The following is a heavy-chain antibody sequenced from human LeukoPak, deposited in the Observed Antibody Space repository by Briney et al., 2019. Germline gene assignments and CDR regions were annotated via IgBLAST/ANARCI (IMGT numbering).Heavy chain of an antibody. CDR3: ARVQFNIVVVPAALLGAFDI. D-gene: IGHD2-2*02. Sequence: ASVKVSCKASGYTFTSYGISWVRQAPGQGLEWMGWISAYNGNTNYAQKLQGRVTMTTDTSTSTAYMELRSLRSDDTAVYYCARVQFNIVVVPAALLGAFDIWGQGTMVTVSS. V-gene: IGHV1-18*01. CDR1: GYTFTSYG. CDR2: ISAYNGNT. J-gene: IGHJ3*02.